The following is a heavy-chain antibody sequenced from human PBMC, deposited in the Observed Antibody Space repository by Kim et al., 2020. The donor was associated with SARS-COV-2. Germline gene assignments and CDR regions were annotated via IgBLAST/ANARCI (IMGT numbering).Heavy chain of an antibody. Sequence: GGSLRLSCAASGFTFSSYAMSWVRQAPGKGLEWVSAISGSGGSTYYADSVKGRFTISRDNSKNTLYLQMNRLRAEDTAVYYCAKDGALGQLVQLGWFDPWGQGTLVTVSS. CDR1: GFTFSSYA. J-gene: IGHJ5*02. D-gene: IGHD6-13*01. V-gene: IGHV3-23*01. CDR2: ISGSGGST. CDR3: AKDGALGQLVQLGWFDP.